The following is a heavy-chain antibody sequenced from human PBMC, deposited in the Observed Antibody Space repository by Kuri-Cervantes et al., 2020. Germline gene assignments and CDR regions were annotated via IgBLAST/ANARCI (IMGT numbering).Heavy chain of an antibody. CDR2: ISAYNGNT. Sequence: ASVKVSCKASGYTFTSYGISWVRQAPGQGLEWMGWISAYNGNTNYAQKLRGRVTMTTDTSTSTAYMELRSLRSDDTAVYYCARDRDSVWSGYRPLDYWGQGTLVTVSS. CDR1: GYTFTSYG. J-gene: IGHJ4*02. CDR3: ARDRDSVWSGYRPLDY. V-gene: IGHV1-18*01. D-gene: IGHD3-3*01.